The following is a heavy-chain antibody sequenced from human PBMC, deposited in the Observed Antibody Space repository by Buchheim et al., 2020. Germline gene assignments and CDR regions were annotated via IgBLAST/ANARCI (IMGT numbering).Heavy chain of an antibody. V-gene: IGHV4-30-4*01. CDR3: AREEELLWFGELLGNPDV. CDR1: GGSISSGDYY. J-gene: IGHJ6*02. CDR2: IYYSGST. D-gene: IGHD3-10*01. Sequence: QVQLQESGPGLVKPSQTLSLTCTVSGGSISSGDYYWSWIRQPPGKGLEWIGYIYYSGSTYYKPSLKSRVTISVETSKNQFSLKLSSVTAADTAVYYCAREEELLWFGELLGNPDVWGQGTT.